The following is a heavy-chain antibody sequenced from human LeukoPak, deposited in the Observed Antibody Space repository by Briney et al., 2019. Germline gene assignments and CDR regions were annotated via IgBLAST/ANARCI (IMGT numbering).Heavy chain of an antibody. D-gene: IGHD6-13*01. V-gene: IGHV3-11*06. J-gene: IGHJ4*02. Sequence: GGSLRLSCAVSGFTFSDYYMSWIRQAPGRGLEGVSYISSRSTYTKYADSVKGRVTISRDNAKNSLYLQMNSLRAEDTAVYYCALHSSSWTIDSWGQGTLVTVSS. CDR3: ALHSSSWTIDS. CDR2: ISSRSTYT. CDR1: GFTFSDYY.